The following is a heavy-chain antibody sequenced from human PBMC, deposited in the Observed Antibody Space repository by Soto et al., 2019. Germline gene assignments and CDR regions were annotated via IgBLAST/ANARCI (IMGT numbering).Heavy chain of an antibody. CDR2: LYYSGST. Sequence: QVQLQESGPGLVKPSETLSLTCTVSGGSISSYYWSWIRQPPGKGLEWIGYLYYSGSTNYNPSRKSRVTMSVDTSKNQFSLKQSSVTAADTAVYYCARRYGGTFDYWGQGTLVTVSS. CDR1: GGSISSYY. CDR3: ARRYGGTFDY. V-gene: IGHV4-59*08. J-gene: IGHJ4*02. D-gene: IGHD2-15*01.